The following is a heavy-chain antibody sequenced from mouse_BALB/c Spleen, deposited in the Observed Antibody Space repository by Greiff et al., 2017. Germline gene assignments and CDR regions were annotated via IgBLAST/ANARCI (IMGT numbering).Heavy chain of an antibody. J-gene: IGHJ4*01. D-gene: IGHD2-10*01. V-gene: IGHV5-6-4*01. CDR3: TRDSPSYGNFYAMDY. Sequence: EVKLMESGGGLVKPGGSLKLSCAASGFTFSSYTMSWVRQTPEKRLEWVATISSGGSYTYYPDSVKGRFTISRDNAKNTLYLQMSSLKSEDTAMYYCTRDSPSYGNFYAMDYWGQGTSVTVSS. CDR2: ISSGGSYT. CDR1: GFTFSSYT.